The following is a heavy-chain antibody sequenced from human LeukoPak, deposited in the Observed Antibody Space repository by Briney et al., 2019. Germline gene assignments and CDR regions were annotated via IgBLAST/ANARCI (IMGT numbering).Heavy chain of an antibody. D-gene: IGHD3-10*01. Sequence: PSETLSLTCTASGGSISSYYWSWIRQPPGKGLEWIGYIYYSGSTNYNPSLKSRVTISVDTSKNQFSLKLSSVTAADTAVYYCARGIMVRGVMAFDYWGQGTLVTVSS. CDR2: IYYSGST. CDR1: GGSISSYY. V-gene: IGHV4-59*01. CDR3: ARGIMVRGVMAFDY. J-gene: IGHJ4*02.